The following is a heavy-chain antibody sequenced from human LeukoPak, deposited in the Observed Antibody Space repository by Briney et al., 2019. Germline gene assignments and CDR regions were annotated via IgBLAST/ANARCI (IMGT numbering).Heavy chain of an antibody. CDR1: GYTFTSYG. CDR2: ISAYNGNT. CDR3: ARDRLLWFGEPDAFYI. Sequence: GASVKVSCNASGYTFTSYGISWVRQAPGQGLEWMGWISAYNGNTNYAQKLQGRVTMTTDTSTSTAYMELRSLRSDDTAVYYCARDRLLWFGEPDAFYIWGQGTMVTVSS. V-gene: IGHV1-18*01. J-gene: IGHJ3*02. D-gene: IGHD3-10*01.